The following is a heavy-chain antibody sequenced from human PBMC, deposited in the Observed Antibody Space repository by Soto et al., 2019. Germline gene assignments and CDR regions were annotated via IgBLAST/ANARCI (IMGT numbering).Heavy chain of an antibody. D-gene: IGHD3-9*01. J-gene: IGHJ6*02. CDR1: GGTFGSYT. CDR2: IIPILGIA. CDR3: ARSEEKYNDVLTGMDLYYYYLGMDV. Sequence: SVKVSCKASGGTFGSYTITWVRQAPGQGLEWMGGIIPILGIANYAQKFQDRVTIIRDTSANTAYMEVSSLRSEDTAVYYCARSEEKYNDVLTGMDLYYYYLGMDVWGQGTTVTVSS. V-gene: IGHV1-69*10.